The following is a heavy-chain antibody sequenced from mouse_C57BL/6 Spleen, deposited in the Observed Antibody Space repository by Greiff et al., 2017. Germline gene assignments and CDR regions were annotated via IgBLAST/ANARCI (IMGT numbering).Heavy chain of an antibody. CDR2: YPGSGNTY. Sequence: VQLQQSGPELVKPGASVKMSCKASGYTFTDYYMHWVKQKPGKGLEWIGEIYPGSGNTYYNEKFKGKATLTADTSSSTAYMQLSSLTSEDSAVYFCARGGGYFDYWGQGTTLTVSS. J-gene: IGHJ2*01. CDR1: YTFTDYYM. CDR3: RGGGYFDY. V-gene: IGHV1-83*01.